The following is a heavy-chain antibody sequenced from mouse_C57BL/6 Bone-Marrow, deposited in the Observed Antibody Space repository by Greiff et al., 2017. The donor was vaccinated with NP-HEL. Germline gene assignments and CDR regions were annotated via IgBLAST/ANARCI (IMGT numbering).Heavy chain of an antibody. CDR3: ARYYDYDAMDY. CDR2: IYPRSGNT. CDR1: GYTFTSYG. D-gene: IGHD1-1*01. Sequence: QVQLQQSGAELARPGASVKLSCKASGYTFTSYGISWVKQRTGQGLEWIGEIYPRSGNTYYNEKFKGKATLTADKSSSTAYMELRSLTSEDSAVYFCARYYDYDAMDYWGQGTSVTVSS. V-gene: IGHV1-81*01. J-gene: IGHJ4*01.